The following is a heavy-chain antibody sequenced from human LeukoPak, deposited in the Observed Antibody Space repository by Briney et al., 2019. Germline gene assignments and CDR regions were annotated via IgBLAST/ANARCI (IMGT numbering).Heavy chain of an antibody. D-gene: IGHD4-11*01. V-gene: IGHV4-4*07. Sequence: PSETLSLTCTVSGGSISSYYWSWIRQPAGKGLEWIGRIYTSGSTNYNPSLKSRVTMSVDTSKNQFSLKLSSVTAADTAVYYCARVNDYSNYGDYYYMDVWGKGTTVTVSS. CDR1: GGSISSYY. CDR2: IYTSGST. CDR3: ARVNDYSNYGDYYYMDV. J-gene: IGHJ6*03.